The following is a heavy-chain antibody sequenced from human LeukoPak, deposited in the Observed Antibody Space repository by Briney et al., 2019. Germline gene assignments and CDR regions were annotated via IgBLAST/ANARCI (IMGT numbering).Heavy chain of an antibody. CDR3: ARAMVRYFDY. Sequence: GGSLRLSCAASGFTFSYYWMSWVRQAPGKGLEWVSYISSSGSTIYYADSVKGRFTMSRDNANNFLYLQLNSLRAEDTAVYYCARAMVRYFDYWGQGTLVTVSS. D-gene: IGHD2-8*01. CDR2: ISSSGSTI. V-gene: IGHV3-48*04. CDR1: GFTFSYYW. J-gene: IGHJ4*02.